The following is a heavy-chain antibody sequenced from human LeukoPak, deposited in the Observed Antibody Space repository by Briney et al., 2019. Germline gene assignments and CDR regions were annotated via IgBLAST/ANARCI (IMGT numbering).Heavy chain of an antibody. CDR2: ISGSGGST. Sequence: GSLRLSCAASGFTFSSYAMSWVRQAPGKGLEWVSAISGSGGSTYYADSVKGRFTISRDNSKNTLYLQMNSLRAEDTAVYYCAKDLGGSSNEIAAMGGYWGQGTLVTVSS. D-gene: IGHD5-18*01. J-gene: IGHJ4*02. CDR1: GFTFSSYA. CDR3: AKDLGGSSNEIAAMGGY. V-gene: IGHV3-23*01.